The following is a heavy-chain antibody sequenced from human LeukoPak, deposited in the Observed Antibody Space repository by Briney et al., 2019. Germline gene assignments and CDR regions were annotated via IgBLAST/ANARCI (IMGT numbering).Heavy chain of an antibody. J-gene: IGHJ4*02. Sequence: GASVKVSCKASGYTFIDYEIYWVRQAPGPGLEWMGWINPNSGGTNYAQKFQGRVTLTRDTSISTAYMELSRLRSDDTAVYYCARNRDGLGYWGQGTLVTVSS. V-gene: IGHV1-2*02. CDR3: ARNRDGLGY. D-gene: IGHD5-24*01. CDR2: INPNSGGT. CDR1: GYTFIDYE.